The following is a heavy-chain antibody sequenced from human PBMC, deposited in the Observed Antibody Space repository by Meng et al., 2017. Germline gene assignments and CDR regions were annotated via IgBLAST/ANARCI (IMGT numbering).Heavy chain of an antibody. CDR3: ARDLRRMVRGVTGFDP. CDR1: GFTFSSYA. CDR2: ISYDGSNK. D-gene: IGHD3-10*01. Sequence: GESLKISCAASGFTFSSYAMHWVRQAPGKGLEWVAVISYDGSNKYYADSVKGRFTISRDNSKNTLYLQMNSLRAEDTAAYYCARDLRRMVRGVTGFDPWGQGTLVTV. V-gene: IGHV3-30*01. J-gene: IGHJ5*02.